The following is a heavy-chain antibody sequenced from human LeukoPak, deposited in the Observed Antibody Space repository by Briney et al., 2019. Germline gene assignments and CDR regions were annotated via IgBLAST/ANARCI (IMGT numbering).Heavy chain of an antibody. CDR3: ATSGGPINWFDP. V-gene: IGHV4-34*01. J-gene: IGHJ5*02. Sequence: PSETLSLTCAVSGGSLSGYYWGWIRHPPGKGLQWIGEINHSGSTNYNPSLKSRVTISVDTSKNQFSLKLTSVTAADTAVYYCATSGGPINWFDPWGQGTLVTVSS. CDR2: INHSGST. D-gene: IGHD3-10*01. CDR1: GGSLSGYY.